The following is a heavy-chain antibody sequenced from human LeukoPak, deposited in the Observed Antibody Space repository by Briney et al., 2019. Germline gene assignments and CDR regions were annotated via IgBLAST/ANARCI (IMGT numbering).Heavy chain of an antibody. J-gene: IGHJ4*02. D-gene: IGHD2-2*01. V-gene: IGHV4-39*01. CDR1: GGSISSSSYF. CDR2: IYYSGST. Sequence: KPSVTLSLTCTVSGGSISSSSYFWGWIRQPPGKGLEWIGTIYYSGSTYYNPSLKSRVTISVDTSKNQFSLKLSSVTAAETAVYYCARHVVALTLRSYYFDYWGQGTLVTVSS. CDR3: ARHVVALTLRSYYFDY.